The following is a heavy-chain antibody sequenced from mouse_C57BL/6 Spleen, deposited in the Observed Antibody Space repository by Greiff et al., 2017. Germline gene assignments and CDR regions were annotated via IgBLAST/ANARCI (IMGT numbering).Heavy chain of an antibody. J-gene: IGHJ2*01. V-gene: IGHV5-4*01. CDR2: ISDGGSYT. CDR1: GFTFSSYA. CDR3: ARDYGYDVGYFDY. Sequence: DVKLVESGGGLVKPGGSLKLSCAASGFTFSSYAMSWVRQTPEKRLEWVATISDGGSYTYYPDNVKGRFTISRDNAKNNLYLQMSHLKSEDTAMYYCARDYGYDVGYFDYWGQGTTLTVSS. D-gene: IGHD2-2*01.